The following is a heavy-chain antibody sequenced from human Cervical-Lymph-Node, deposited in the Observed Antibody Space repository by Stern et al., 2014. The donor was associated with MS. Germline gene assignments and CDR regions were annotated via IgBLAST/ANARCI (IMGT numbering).Heavy chain of an antibody. CDR3: TRSMIVVAFDY. CDR2: IRSKSNSYAT. Sequence: EVQLVESGGGLVQPGGSLKLSCAASGFMFSDAAMHWVRQAPGQGLEWVGRIRSKSNSYATAYGASVKGRFIISRDDSKNTAYLQMNSLKNEDTAVYYCTRSMIVVAFDYWGQGTLVTVSS. D-gene: IGHD3-22*01. CDR1: GFMFSDAA. V-gene: IGHV3-73*01. J-gene: IGHJ4*02.